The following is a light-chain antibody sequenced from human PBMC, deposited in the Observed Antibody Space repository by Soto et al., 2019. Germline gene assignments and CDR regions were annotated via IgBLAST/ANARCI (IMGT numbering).Light chain of an antibody. CDR1: QSVDSY. V-gene: IGKV3-11*01. CDR3: QQRSNWPIT. CDR2: GAS. J-gene: IGKJ5*01. Sequence: EILLTQSPASLSLSPGERATLSCRASQSVDSYLVWYQQKPGQAPRLLIFGASSRATGIPARFSGSGSGTDFTLTINSLEPEDFAVYYCQQRSNWPITFGQGTRLEIK.